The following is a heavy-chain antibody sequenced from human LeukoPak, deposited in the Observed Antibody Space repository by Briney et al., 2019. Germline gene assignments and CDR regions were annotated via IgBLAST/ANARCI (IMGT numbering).Heavy chain of an antibody. CDR3: ARDGDIVFLRPRDWFDP. J-gene: IGHJ5*02. CDR2: IVVGSGNT. V-gene: IGHV1-58*02. D-gene: IGHD2-15*01. CDR1: GFTFTSSA. Sequence: GASVKVSCKASGFTFTSSAMQWVRQARGQRLEWIGWIVVGSGNTNYAQKFQERVTITRDMSTSTAYMELSSLRSEDTAVYYCARDGDIVFLRPRDWFDPWGQGTLVTVSS.